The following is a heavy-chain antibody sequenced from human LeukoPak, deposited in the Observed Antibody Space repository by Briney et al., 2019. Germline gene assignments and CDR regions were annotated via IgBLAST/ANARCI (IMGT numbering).Heavy chain of an antibody. J-gene: IGHJ4*02. CDR2: IYSSGST. V-gene: IGHV4-34*01. CDR1: GGSFSDYY. D-gene: IGHD1-26*01. CDR3: AKSGGYGLIDY. Sequence: SETLSLTCAVYGGSFSDYYWGWIRQPPGKGLEWIGNIYSSGSTYYNASLQSRVTISIDTSKNQFSLRLNSVTAADTAMYYCAKSGGYGLIDYWGQGTRVTVSS.